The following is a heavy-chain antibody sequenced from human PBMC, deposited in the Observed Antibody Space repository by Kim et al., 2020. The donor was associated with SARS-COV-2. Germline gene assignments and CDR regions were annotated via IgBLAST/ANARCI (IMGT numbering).Heavy chain of an antibody. V-gene: IGHV3-66*01. J-gene: IGHJ4*02. CDR1: GFTVSSNY. Sequence: GGSLRLSCAASGFTVSSNYMSWVRQAPGKGLEWVSVIYSGGSTYYADSVKGRFTISRDNSKNTLYLQMNSLRAEDTAVYYCAREGTMVRGAYFDYWGQGTLVTVSS. CDR2: IYSGGST. D-gene: IGHD3-10*01. CDR3: AREGTMVRGAYFDY.